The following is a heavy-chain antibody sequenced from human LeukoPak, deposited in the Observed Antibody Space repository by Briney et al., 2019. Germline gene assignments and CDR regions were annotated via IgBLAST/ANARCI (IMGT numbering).Heavy chain of an antibody. CDR1: AYTFTGYN. J-gene: IGHJ4*02. V-gene: IGHV1-2*02. CDR2: IIPNSGGT. Sequence: GASVNVSFNSAAYTFTGYNMHWVRHAPGQGLGLMGLIIPNSGGTNYAQKFQGRVTMTRDTSISTAYMELSRLRSDDTAVYYCARDPGNSGYDSIDYWGQGTLVTVSS. D-gene: IGHD5-12*01. CDR3: ARDPGNSGYDSIDY.